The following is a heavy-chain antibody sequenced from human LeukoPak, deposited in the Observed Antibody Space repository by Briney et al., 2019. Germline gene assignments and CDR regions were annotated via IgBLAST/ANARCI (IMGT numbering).Heavy chain of an antibody. J-gene: IGHJ5*02. CDR3: ARNLRDCSSTSCYIGDWFDP. CDR1: GYSFTSYW. V-gene: IGHV5-10-1*01. CDR2: IDPSDSYT. D-gene: IGHD2-2*02. Sequence: GEPLRISCKGSGYSFTSYWISWVRQMPGKGLEWMGRIDPSDSYTNYSPSFQGHVTISADKSISTAYLQWSSLKASDTAMYYCARNLRDCSSTSCYIGDWFDPWGQGTLVTVSS.